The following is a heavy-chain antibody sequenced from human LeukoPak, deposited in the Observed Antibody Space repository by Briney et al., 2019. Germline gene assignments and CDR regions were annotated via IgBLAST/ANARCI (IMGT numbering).Heavy chain of an antibody. J-gene: IGHJ4*02. D-gene: IGHD4-11*01. Sequence: EPSETLSLTCSVSGYSISNGYHWAWVRQPPGKRLEWLGSIYQRGSPYDNLSLKSHLTMSVDTSKSPFSLTMRAVTAADTALYYCARSEINDYMRFWGQGILVTVSS. CDR1: GYSISNGYH. CDR2: IYQRGSP. CDR3: ARSEINDYMRF. V-gene: IGHV4-38-2*01.